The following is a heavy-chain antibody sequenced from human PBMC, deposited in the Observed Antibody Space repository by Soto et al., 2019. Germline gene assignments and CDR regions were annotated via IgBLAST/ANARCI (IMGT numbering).Heavy chain of an antibody. CDR2: ISYSGST. D-gene: IGHD7-27*01. Sequence: SETLSLTCTVSGGSISSYYWSWIRQPPGKGLEWIGFISYSGSTYYNASLKSRVTISVDTSKNQFSLKLSSVTAADTAVYYCARVPGPWGQGTLVTVSS. CDR3: ARVPGP. CDR1: GGSISSYY. J-gene: IGHJ5*02. V-gene: IGHV4-59*12.